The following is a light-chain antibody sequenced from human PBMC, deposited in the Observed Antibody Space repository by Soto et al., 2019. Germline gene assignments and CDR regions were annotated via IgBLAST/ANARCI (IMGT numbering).Light chain of an antibody. V-gene: IGKV3-15*01. CDR3: QQYNNWPPYT. Sequence: EIVITQAPATLSVSPGERATLSCRASQSVSSSLAWYQQKPGQAPRLVIYGASTRATGIPARFSGSGSGTEFTLTISSLQSEDFAVYYCQQYNNWPPYTFGQGTKLEIK. CDR2: GAS. CDR1: QSVSSS. J-gene: IGKJ2*01.